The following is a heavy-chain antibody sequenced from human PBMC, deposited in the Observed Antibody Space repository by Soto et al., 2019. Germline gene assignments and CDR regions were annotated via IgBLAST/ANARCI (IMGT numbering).Heavy chain of an antibody. CDR3: ARDLEAAEVFDF. CDR2: IGSRGSSYR. Sequence: EVQLVESGGDLVKPGGSLRLSCAVSGFTFNNYNMNWVRQAPGKGLEWVASIGSRGSSYRYYADTVKGRFTISRDIANNSLYLQMDSLRVDDTGLYYCARDLEAAEVFDFWGQGTLVTVSS. V-gene: IGHV3-21*06. CDR1: GFTFNNYN. J-gene: IGHJ3*01. D-gene: IGHD6-13*01.